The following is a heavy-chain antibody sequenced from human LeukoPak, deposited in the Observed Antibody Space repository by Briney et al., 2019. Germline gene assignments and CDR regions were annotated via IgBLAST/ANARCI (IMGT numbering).Heavy chain of an antibody. CDR3: ARGYNWGQFDP. Sequence: SETLSLTCSISADSLNNDRYFWAWIRQPPRRGLEWIASINYSGRTYYNPSLNSRLIISVDTSKNHFSLNLPSVTAADTAVYYCARGYNWGQFDPWGQGTLVTVSS. D-gene: IGHD1-1*01. J-gene: IGHJ5*02. V-gene: IGHV4-39*07. CDR1: ADSLNNDRYF. CDR2: INYSGRT.